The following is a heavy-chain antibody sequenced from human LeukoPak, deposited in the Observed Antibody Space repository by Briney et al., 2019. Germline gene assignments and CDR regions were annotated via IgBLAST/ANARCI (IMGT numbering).Heavy chain of an antibody. CDR3: ARVAAGLMGYYYYYMDV. J-gene: IGHJ6*03. CDR2: IYYSGST. V-gene: IGHV4-59*01. CDR1: GGSISSYY. Sequence: SETLSLTCTVSGGSISSYYWSWIRQPPGKGLEWIGYIYYSGSTNYNPSLKSRVTISVDTPKNQFSLKLSSVTAADTAVYYCARVAAGLMGYYYYYMDVWGKGTTVTVSS. D-gene: IGHD6-13*01.